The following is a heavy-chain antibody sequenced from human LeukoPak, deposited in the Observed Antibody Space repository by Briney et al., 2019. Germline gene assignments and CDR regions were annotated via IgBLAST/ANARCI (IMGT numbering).Heavy chain of an antibody. CDR2: IFWNDEK. CDR3: ARIVDCGGDCFPLDY. D-gene: IGHD2-21*02. V-gene: IGHV2-26*01. J-gene: IGHJ4*02. Sequence: SGPALVKPTETLTLTCTVSGFSLSDDGMGVSWIRQPPGKALEWLGHIFWNDEKSYRRSLKSRLTISKDTSKSQVVLIMTNMDPEDTATYYCARIVDCGGDCFPLDYWGQGTLVTVSS. CDR1: GFSLSDDGMG.